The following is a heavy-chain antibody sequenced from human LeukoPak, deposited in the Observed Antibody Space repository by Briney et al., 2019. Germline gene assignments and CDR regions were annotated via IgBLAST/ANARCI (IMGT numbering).Heavy chain of an antibody. V-gene: IGHV4-34*01. CDR2: INHSGST. Sequence: SETLSLTCAVYGGSFSGYYWSWIRQPPGKGLEWIGEINHSGSTNYNPSLKSRVTISVDTSKNQFSLKLSSVTAADTAVYHCARFVWLRSNFDYWGQGTLVTVSS. J-gene: IGHJ4*02. D-gene: IGHD5-12*01. CDR1: GGSFSGYY. CDR3: ARFVWLRSNFDY.